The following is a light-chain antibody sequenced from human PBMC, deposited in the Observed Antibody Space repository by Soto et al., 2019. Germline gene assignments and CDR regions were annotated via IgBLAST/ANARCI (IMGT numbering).Light chain of an antibody. CDR2: AAA. Sequence: EILLTQSPGTLSLSPRETATLSCRASQAVRYNYLAWYQQRPGQPPRLLIYAAASRASGIPDRFSGSVSGTDFTLTIRSLEPEDFAVYFCQQYGTSPVTFGGGTKVEI. J-gene: IGKJ4*01. CDR1: QAVRYNY. CDR3: QQYGTSPVT. V-gene: IGKV3-20*01.